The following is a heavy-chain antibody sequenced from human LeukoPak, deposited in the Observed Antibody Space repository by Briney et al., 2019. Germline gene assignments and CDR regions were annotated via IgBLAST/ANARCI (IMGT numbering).Heavy chain of an antibody. D-gene: IGHD3-22*01. CDR1: GGSFSGYY. J-gene: IGHJ4*02. Sequence: SETLSLTCAVYGGSFSGYYWSWIRQPPGKGLEWIGEINHSGSTNYNPSLKSRVTISVDTSKNQFSLKLSSVTAADTAVYYCASEDSSGYYSSFDYWGQGTLVTVSS. V-gene: IGHV4-34*01. CDR2: INHSGST. CDR3: ASEDSSGYYSSFDY.